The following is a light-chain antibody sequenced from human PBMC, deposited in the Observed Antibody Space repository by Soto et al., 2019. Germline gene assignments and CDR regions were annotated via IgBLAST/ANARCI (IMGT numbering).Light chain of an antibody. CDR1: QSVSSN. CDR3: QQYYNWPRT. V-gene: IGKV3-15*01. J-gene: IGKJ5*01. Sequence: IVLTQSPATLSLSPGKRATLSCRASQSVSSNLAWYQQKPGQAPRLLIYGASIRATGIPARFTGSGSGTEFTLTISSLQSEDCAVYYCQQYYNWPRTFGQGTRLET. CDR2: GAS.